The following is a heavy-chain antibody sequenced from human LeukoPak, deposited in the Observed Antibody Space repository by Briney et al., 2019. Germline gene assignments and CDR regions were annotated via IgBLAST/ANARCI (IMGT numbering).Heavy chain of an antibody. CDR2: IHYSGST. V-gene: IGHV4-59*08. D-gene: IGHD5-24*01. CDR3: ARHGQNDGYPLDY. CDR1: GGSISGYY. Sequence: PSETLSLTCTVSGGSISGYYWSWIRQPPGKGLEWISYIHYSGSTNYTPPLKSRLTVSVDTSKNQLSLKLNSVTDADTAVYYCARHGQNDGYPLDYWGQGTLVSVSS. J-gene: IGHJ4*02.